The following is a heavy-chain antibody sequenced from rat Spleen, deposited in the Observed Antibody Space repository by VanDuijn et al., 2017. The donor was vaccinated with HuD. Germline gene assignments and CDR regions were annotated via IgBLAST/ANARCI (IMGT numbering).Heavy chain of an antibody. CDR3: ARYEYYSSPFGY. CDR2: ISNSGST. Sequence: EVQLQESGPGLVKPSQSLSLTCSVTGYSITSNYWGWIRKFPGNKMEWIGHISNSGSTSYNPSLKSQISITRDTSKNQFFLKLNSVTTEDTATYYCARYEYYSSPFGYWGQGTLVTVSS. D-gene: IGHD1-2*01. V-gene: IGHV3-1*01. CDR1: GYSITSNY. J-gene: IGHJ3*01.